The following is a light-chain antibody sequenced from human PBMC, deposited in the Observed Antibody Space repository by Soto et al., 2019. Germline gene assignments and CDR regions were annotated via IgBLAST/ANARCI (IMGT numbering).Light chain of an antibody. CDR2: EVS. CDR1: SSDVGAYNY. V-gene: IGLV2-14*01. CDR3: SSYTSSSTHV. J-gene: IGLJ1*01. Sequence: QSVLTQPASVSGSPGQSITISCTGTSSDVGAYNYVSWYHQHPGKAPKLMIYEVSNRPSGVSNRFSGSKSGNTASLTISGLQAEDEADYYCSSYTSSSTHVFGTGTKVTVL.